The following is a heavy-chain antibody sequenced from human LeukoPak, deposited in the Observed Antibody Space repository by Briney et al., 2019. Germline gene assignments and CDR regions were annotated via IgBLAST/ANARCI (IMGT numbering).Heavy chain of an antibody. J-gene: IGHJ4*02. Sequence: PGGSLRLSCAASGFTFSSYSMNWVRQAPGKGLEWVSSISSSSSYIYYADSVKGRFTISRDNAKNSLYLQMNSLRAEDTTVYYCARYPCSGSYVFDYWGQGNLVTVSS. CDR1: GFTFSSYS. CDR2: ISSSSSYI. D-gene: IGHD1-26*01. CDR3: ARYPCSGSYVFDY. V-gene: IGHV3-21*01.